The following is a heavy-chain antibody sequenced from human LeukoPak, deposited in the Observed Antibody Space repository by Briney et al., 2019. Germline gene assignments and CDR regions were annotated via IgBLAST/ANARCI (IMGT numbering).Heavy chain of an antibody. CDR1: GFTFSSYS. V-gene: IGHV3-21*01. Sequence: GSLRLSCAASGFTFSSYSMNWVRQAPGKGLEWFSSISSSSSYIYYADSVKGRFTISRDNAKNSLYLQMNSLRAEDTAVYYCARADYDFWSGYFPYYYYGMDVWGQGTTVTVSS. CDR3: ARADYDFWSGYFPYYYYGMDV. J-gene: IGHJ6*02. CDR2: ISSSSSYI. D-gene: IGHD3-3*01.